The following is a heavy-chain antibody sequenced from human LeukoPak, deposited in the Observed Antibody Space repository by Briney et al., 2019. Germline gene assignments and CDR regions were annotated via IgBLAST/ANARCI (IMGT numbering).Heavy chain of an antibody. V-gene: IGHV3-30*02. J-gene: IGHJ6*03. CDR3: AKDSPQYYDFWSGYYYYYYMDV. D-gene: IGHD3-3*01. CDR1: RFTFSSYG. Sequence: GGSLRLSCAASRFTFSSYGMHWVRQAPGKGLEWVAFIRYDGSNKYYADSVKGRFTISRDNSKNTLYLQMNSLRAEDTAVYYCAKDSPQYYDFWSGYYYYYYMDVWGKGTTVTVSS. CDR2: IRYDGSNK.